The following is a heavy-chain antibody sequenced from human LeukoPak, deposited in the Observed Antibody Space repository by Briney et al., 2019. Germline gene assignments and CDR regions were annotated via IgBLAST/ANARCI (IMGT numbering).Heavy chain of an antibody. D-gene: IGHD2-2*01. CDR3: ARDLGYCSSTSCSHY. CDR2: IIPIFGTA. CDR1: GGSFSSYA. Sequence: ASVKVSCKASGGSFSSYAISLVRQAPGQGLEWTGGIIPIFGTANYAQKFQGRVTITTDESTSTAYMELSSLRSEDTAVYYCARDLGYCSSTSCSHYWGQGTLVTVSS. V-gene: IGHV1-69*05. J-gene: IGHJ4*02.